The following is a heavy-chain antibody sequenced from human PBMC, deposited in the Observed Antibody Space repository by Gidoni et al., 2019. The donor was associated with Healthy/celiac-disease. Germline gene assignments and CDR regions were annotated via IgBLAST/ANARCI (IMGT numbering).Heavy chain of an antibody. V-gene: IGHV3-33*01. CDR3: ARDNGYGDYTIGDWAFDI. CDR1: GFTFSSHG. CDR2: IWYDGSNK. Sequence: QVQLVESGGGVVQPGRYLRLPCAASGFTFSSHGMHWVRQAPGKGLGWVAVIWYDGSNKYYADSSKGRFTISRDNSKNTLYLQMNSLRAEDTAVYYCARDNGYGDYTIGDWAFDIWGQGTMVTVSS. D-gene: IGHD4-17*01. J-gene: IGHJ3*02.